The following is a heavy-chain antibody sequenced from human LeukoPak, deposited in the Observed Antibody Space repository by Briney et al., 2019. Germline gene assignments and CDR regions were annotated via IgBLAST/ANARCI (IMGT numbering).Heavy chain of an antibody. D-gene: IGHD6-6*01. Sequence: SETLSLTXSVSGDSVSRSDSYWDWIRQPPGKGLEWIGAIYYSGRTYYSPSLKSRVTMSVDPSNNQSSLNLRSVTAADTAVYYCARVIRGSSSVDYYYYYMDVWGKGTTVTVSS. CDR2: IYYSGRT. CDR3: ARVIRGSSSVDYYYYYMDV. J-gene: IGHJ6*03. V-gene: IGHV4-39*01. CDR1: GDSVSRSDSY.